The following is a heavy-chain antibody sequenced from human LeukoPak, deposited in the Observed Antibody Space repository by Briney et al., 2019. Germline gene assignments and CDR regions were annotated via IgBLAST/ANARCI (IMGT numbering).Heavy chain of an antibody. CDR3: ARVKPHSSSWYWYRPNWFDP. V-gene: IGHV4-34*01. D-gene: IGHD6-13*01. J-gene: IGHJ5*02. CDR2: INHSGST. Sequence: KTSETLSLTCAVYGGSFSGYYWSWLRQPPGKGLEWLGEINHSGSTNYNPSLKSRVTISVDTSKNQFSLKLSSVTAADTAVYYCARVKPHSSSWYWYRPNWFDPWGQGTLVTVSS. CDR1: GGSFSGYY.